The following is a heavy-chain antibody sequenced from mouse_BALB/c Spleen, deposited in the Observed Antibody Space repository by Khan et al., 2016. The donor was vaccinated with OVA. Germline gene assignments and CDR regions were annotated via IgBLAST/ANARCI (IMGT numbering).Heavy chain of an antibody. J-gene: IGHJ3*01. CDR2: ISPGSGDT. D-gene: IGHD1-2*01. CDR3: ARRNYFGYTLAY. Sequence: QVQLLQSGAELARPGASVKLSCKASGYTFTDYYINWVKQRTGQGLEWIGEISPGSGDTYYNEKFKGKVTLTADKSTSKAYKQRNSMTSEASAFYFCARRNYFGYTLAYWGQGTLVTVSA. CDR1: GYTFTDYY. V-gene: IGHV1-76*01.